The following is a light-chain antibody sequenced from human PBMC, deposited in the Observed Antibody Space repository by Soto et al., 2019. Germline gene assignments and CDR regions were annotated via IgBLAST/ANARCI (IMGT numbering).Light chain of an antibody. V-gene: IGKV3-15*01. CDR3: QQYNNWPRT. Sequence: EIVMTQSPATLSVSPGERATLSCRASQSVSSNLAWYQQKPGQAPRLLIYGASTRATGIPARFSGSGSGTEFTLTISGLQSEDFAVYYCQQYNNWPRTFCQGTKVEIK. CDR2: GAS. J-gene: IGKJ1*01. CDR1: QSVSSN.